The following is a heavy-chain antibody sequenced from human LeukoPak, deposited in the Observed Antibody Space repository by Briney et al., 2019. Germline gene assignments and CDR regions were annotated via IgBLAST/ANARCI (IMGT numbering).Heavy chain of an antibody. D-gene: IGHD3-22*01. V-gene: IGHV4-38-2*02. CDR3: YNYYDSSGHYGDY. J-gene: IGHJ4*02. CDR2: IYHSGST. CDR1: GYSISSGYY. Sequence: SETLSLTCTVSGYSISSGYYWGWIRQPPGKGLEWIGSIYHSGSTYYNPSLKSRVTISVDTSKNQFSLKLSSVTAADTAVYYCYNYYDSSGHYGDYWGQGTLVTVSS.